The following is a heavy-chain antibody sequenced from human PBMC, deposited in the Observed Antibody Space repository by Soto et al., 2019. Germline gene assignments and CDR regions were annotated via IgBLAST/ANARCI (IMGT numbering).Heavy chain of an antibody. Sequence: GGSLRLSCAASGFTFSNYAMTWVRQAPGKGLEWVSAISGGGDVTYYADSVKGRFTISRDNSKNTLYLQMNSLRAEDTAVYYCAKDQGSSWYEIDYWGQGTLVTVSS. D-gene: IGHD6-13*01. CDR1: GFTFSNYA. CDR2: ISGGGDVT. V-gene: IGHV3-23*01. CDR3: AKDQGSSWYEIDY. J-gene: IGHJ4*02.